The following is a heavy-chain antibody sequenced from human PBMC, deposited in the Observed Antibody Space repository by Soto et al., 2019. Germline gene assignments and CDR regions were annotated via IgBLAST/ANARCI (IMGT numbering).Heavy chain of an antibody. CDR1: GFTFSSYG. J-gene: IGHJ6*02. CDR3: AKDSITIFGVVTRYYYGMDV. Sequence: GGSLRLSCAASGFTFSSYGMHWVRQAPGKGLEWVAVISYDGSNKYYADSVKGRFTISRDNSKNTLYLQMNSLGAEDTAVYYCAKDSITIFGVVTRYYYGMDVWGQGTTVTVSS. CDR2: ISYDGSNK. V-gene: IGHV3-30*18. D-gene: IGHD3-3*01.